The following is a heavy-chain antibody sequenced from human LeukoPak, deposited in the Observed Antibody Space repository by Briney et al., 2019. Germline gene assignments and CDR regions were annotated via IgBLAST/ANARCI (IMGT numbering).Heavy chain of an antibody. J-gene: IGHJ4*02. D-gene: IGHD1-26*01. CDR3: ANLPIGSFDY. CDR2: ISGSGGST. CDR1: GFTFSSYS. Sequence: GGSLRLSCAASGFTFSSYSMSWVRQAPGKGLEWVAAISGSGGSTYYAVSVKGRFTISRDNSKNTLYLQMNSLRAEDTAVYYCANLPIGSFDYWGQGTLVTVSS. V-gene: IGHV3-23*01.